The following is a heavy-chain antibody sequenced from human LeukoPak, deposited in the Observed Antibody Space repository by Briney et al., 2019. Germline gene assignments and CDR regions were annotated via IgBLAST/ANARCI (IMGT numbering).Heavy chain of an antibody. J-gene: IGHJ4*02. V-gene: IGHV4-59*01. CDR1: GGSIGSYY. CDR2: IYYSGST. Sequence: ASETLSLTCTVSGGSIGSYYWSWIRQPPGKGLEWIGYIYYSGSTNYNPSLKSRVTISVDTSKNQFSLKLSSVTAADTAVYYCARGDMGYYFDYWGQGTLVTVSS. CDR3: ARGDMGYYFDY.